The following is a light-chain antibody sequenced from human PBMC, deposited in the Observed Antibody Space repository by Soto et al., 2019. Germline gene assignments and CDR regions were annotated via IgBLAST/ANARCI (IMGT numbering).Light chain of an antibody. CDR3: QQYNSYPLT. J-gene: IGKJ4*01. CDR1: QSTSSW. CDR2: GAS. Sequence: DIHMTQSPSTLSASVGDSVTISCRASQSTSSWVAWYQQRPGKPPKLVIYGASTLERGVPSRFSGTGSGTDFTLTISSLQPEDFATYYCQQYNSYPLTFGGGTKVDI. V-gene: IGKV1-5*03.